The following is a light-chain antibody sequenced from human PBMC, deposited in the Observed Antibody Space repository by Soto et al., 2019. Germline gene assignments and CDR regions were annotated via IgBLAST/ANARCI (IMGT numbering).Light chain of an antibody. CDR2: EGS. CDR3: CSYAGSSTSWV. J-gene: IGLJ3*02. V-gene: IGLV2-23*01. Sequence: QSVLTQPASVSGSPGQSITISCTGTISDVGSYDLVSWYQQHPGKAPKLMIYEGSKRPSGVSSRFSGSKSGNTASLTISGLQAEGEADYYCCSYAGSSTSWVFGGGTKLTVL. CDR1: ISDVGSYDL.